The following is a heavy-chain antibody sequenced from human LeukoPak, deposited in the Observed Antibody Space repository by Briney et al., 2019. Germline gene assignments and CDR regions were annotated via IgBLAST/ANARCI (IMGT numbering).Heavy chain of an antibody. V-gene: IGHV1-18*01. D-gene: IGHD2-8*01. CDR1: GYTFTSYA. Sequence: ASVKVSCKVSGYTFTSYAMNWVRQAPGQGLEWMGWISAQHGQTEYAPNSQDRVTMTTDTYTNTAYMELRSLRSDDTAVYYCAGSLRYLTSNVCYLKYWGQGTLVTVS. CDR3: AGSLRYLTSNVCYLKY. J-gene: IGHJ4*02. CDR2: ISAQHGQT.